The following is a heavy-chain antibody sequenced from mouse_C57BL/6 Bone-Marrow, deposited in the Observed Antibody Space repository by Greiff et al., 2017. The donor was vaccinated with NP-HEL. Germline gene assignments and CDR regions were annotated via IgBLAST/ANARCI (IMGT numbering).Heavy chain of an antibody. CDR2: IWSGGST. CDR1: GFSLTSYG. J-gene: IGHJ2*01. V-gene: IGHV2-2*01. D-gene: IGHD2-3*01. CDR3: ARTGWLLPYFDY. Sequence: VQLQQSGPGLVQPSQSLSITCTVSGFSLTSYGVHWVRQSPGKGLEWLGVIWSGGSTDYNAAFISRLGISKDNSKSQVFFKMTSLQADDTAIYYCARTGWLLPYFDYWGQGTTLTVSS.